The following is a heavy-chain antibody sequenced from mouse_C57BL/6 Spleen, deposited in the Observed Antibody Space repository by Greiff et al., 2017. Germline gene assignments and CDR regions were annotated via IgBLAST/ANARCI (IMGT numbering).Heavy chain of an antibody. Sequence: QVHVKQPGAELVKPGASVKLSCKASGYTFTSYWMHWVKQRPGQGLEWIGMIHPNSGSTNYNEKFKSKATLTVDKSSSTAYMQLSSLTSEDSAVYYCANYGPYFDYWGQGTTLTVSS. CDR1: GYTFTSYW. D-gene: IGHD1-2*01. J-gene: IGHJ2*01. CDR2: IHPNSGST. V-gene: IGHV1-64*01. CDR3: ANYGPYFDY.